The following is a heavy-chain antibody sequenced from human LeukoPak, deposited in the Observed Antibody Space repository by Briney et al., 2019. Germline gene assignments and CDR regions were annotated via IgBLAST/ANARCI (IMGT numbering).Heavy chain of an antibody. CDR2: ISWNSGSI. V-gene: IGHV3-9*01. J-gene: IGHJ4*02. CDR1: GFTFDDYA. Sequence: GRSLRLSCAASGFTFDDYAMHWVRHAPGKGLEWVSGISWNSGSIGYADSVKGRFTISRDNAKNSLYLQMNSLRAEDTALYYCARVGGYRFRGSYDYWGQGTLVTVSS. D-gene: IGHD1-26*01. CDR3: ARVGGYRFRGSYDY.